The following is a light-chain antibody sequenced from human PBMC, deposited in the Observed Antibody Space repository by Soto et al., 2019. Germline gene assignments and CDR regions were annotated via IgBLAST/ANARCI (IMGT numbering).Light chain of an antibody. CDR3: QQYDNLLGLFP. J-gene: IGKJ3*01. CDR1: QDISNY. V-gene: IGKV1-33*01. CDR2: DAS. Sequence: DIQMTQSPSSLSASVGDRVTITCQASQDISNYLNWYQQKPGKAPKLLIYDASNLETGVPSRFSGSGSGTDFNFTISSLQPEDIATYYCQQYDNLLGLFPFGPGTKVDIK.